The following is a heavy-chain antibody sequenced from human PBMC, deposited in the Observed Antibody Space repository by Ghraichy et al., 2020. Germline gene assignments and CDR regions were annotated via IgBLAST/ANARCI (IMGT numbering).Heavy chain of an antibody. CDR3: ARDLPLLV. D-gene: IGHD1-26*01. CDR2: IRTTRIT. J-gene: IGHJ6*02. V-gene: IGHV4-4*07. CDR1: GGAISTYF. Sequence: SETLSLTCTVSGGAISTYFWTWIRQTAGKGLEWIGRIRTTRITNYNPSLKSRVTMSLDTSKRQFSLKLTSVTAADTAVYYCARDLPLLVWGQGTMVTVSS.